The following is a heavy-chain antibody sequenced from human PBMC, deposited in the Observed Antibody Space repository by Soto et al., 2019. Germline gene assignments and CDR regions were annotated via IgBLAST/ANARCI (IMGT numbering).Heavy chain of an antibody. CDR3: ARLAWGSSTSCYFQH. J-gene: IGHJ1*01. Sequence: SVKVSCKASGYTFTSYDINWVRQTTGQGLEWMGGIIPIFGKANYAQKFQGRVTMTADESTSTAYMELSSLRSEDTAVYYCARLAWGSSTSCYFQHWGQGTLVTVSS. CDR1: GYTFTSYD. CDR2: IIPIFGKA. V-gene: IGHV1-69*13. D-gene: IGHD2-2*01.